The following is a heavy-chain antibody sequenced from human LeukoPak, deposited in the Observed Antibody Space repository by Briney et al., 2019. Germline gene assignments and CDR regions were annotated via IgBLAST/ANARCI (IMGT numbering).Heavy chain of an antibody. Sequence: PGGSLRLSCAASGFTVSSNSMSWVRQAPGKGLEWVSVIYSGGTTYYADSVKGRFTISRDNAKNSLYLQMNSLRAEDTAVYYCARKGYYSFGAFDIWGQGTMVTVSS. D-gene: IGHD3-22*01. V-gene: IGHV3-66*01. CDR3: ARKGYYSFGAFDI. J-gene: IGHJ3*02. CDR1: GFTVSSNS. CDR2: IYSGGTT.